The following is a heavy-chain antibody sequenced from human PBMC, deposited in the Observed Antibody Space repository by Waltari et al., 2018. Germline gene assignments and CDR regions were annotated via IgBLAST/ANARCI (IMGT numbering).Heavy chain of an antibody. CDR2: ISYDGSNK. D-gene: IGHD3-9*01. CDR1: GFTFSSYA. Sequence: QVQLVESGGGVVQPGRSLRLSCAASGFTFSSYAMHWVRQAPGKGRELVAVISYDGSNKYYADSVKGRFTISRDNSKNTLYLQMNSLSAEDTAVYYCARPDYDILGFDPWGQGTLVTVAS. CDR3: ARPDYDILGFDP. J-gene: IGHJ5*02. V-gene: IGHV3-30*01.